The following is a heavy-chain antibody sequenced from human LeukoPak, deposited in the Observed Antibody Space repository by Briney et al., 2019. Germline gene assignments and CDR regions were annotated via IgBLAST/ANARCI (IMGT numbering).Heavy chain of an antibody. J-gene: IGHJ4*02. CDR2: IIPIFGTA. V-gene: IGHV1-69*13. D-gene: IGHD5-18*01. CDR1: GGTFSSYA. Sequence: GASVKVSCKASGGTFSSYAISWVRQAPGQGLEWMGGIIPIFGTANCAQKFQGRVTITADESTSTAYMELSSLRSEDTAVYYCAREDTAMVLFDFWGQGTLVTVSS. CDR3: AREDTAMVLFDF.